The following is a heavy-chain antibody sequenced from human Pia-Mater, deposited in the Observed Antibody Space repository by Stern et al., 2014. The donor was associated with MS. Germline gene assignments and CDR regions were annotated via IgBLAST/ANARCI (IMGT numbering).Heavy chain of an antibody. CDR2: ISGNGGST. D-gene: IGHD3-3*01. V-gene: IGHV3-23*04. CDR3: AKGSDFWSGYCDY. J-gene: IGHJ4*02. CDR1: GLTFSTYA. Sequence: EVQLVESGGGLVQPGGSLRLSCAASGLTFSTYAMSWVRQAPGKGLEWVSDISGNGGSTYYADSVRGRFTISRDNSKNTLYLQMNSLRAEDTAVYYCAKGSDFWSGYCDYWGQGTLVTVSS.